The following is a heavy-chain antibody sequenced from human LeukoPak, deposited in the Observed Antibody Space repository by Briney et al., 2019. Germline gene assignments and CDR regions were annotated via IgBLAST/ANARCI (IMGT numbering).Heavy chain of an antibody. CDR1: GYTFTSYD. D-gene: IGHD3-3*01. CDR2: MNPNSGNT. J-gene: IGHJ6*03. Sequence: ASVKVSCKASGYTFTSYDINWVRQATGQGLEWMGWMNPNSGNTGYAQKFQGRVTMTRNTSISTAYMELRSLRSDDTAVYYCARVSYYDFWSGYYTGPFDYYYMDVWGKGTTVTVSS. CDR3: ARVSYYDFWSGYYTGPFDYYYMDV. V-gene: IGHV1-8*01.